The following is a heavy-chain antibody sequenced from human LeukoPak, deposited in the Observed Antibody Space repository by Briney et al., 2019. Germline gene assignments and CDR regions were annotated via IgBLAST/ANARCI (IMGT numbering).Heavy chain of an antibody. Sequence: ASVKVSCKASGYTFTGYYMHWVRQAPGQGLERMGWINPNSGGTNYAQKFQGRVTMTRDTSISTAYMELSRLRSDDTAVYYCARVFLEWLLPDYWGQGTLVTVSS. CDR2: INPNSGGT. CDR1: GYTFTGYY. D-gene: IGHD3-3*01. V-gene: IGHV1-2*02. CDR3: ARVFLEWLLPDY. J-gene: IGHJ4*02.